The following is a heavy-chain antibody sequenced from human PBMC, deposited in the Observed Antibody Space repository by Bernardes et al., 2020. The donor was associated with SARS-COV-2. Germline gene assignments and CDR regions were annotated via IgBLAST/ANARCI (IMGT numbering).Heavy chain of an antibody. CDR2: IYWDDDK. CDR1: GFSLSTSGVG. J-gene: IGHJ3*02. V-gene: IGHV2-5*02. CDR3: AHKQPIPGAFDN. D-gene: IGHD2-21*01. Sequence: LVNLTQTLTLTCTFSGFSLSTSGVGVSWISQPPGKALEWLALIYWDDDKRYSPSLKSMLTITKDTSKNQVVLTMTNMDPVDTATYYCAHKQPIPGAFDNSGKEIIITASP.